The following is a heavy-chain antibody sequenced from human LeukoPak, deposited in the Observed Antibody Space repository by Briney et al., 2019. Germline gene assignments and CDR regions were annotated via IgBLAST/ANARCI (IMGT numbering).Heavy chain of an antibody. D-gene: IGHD4-17*01. CDR2: INHSGST. Sequence: ASETLSLTCAVYGGSFSGYYWSWIRQPPGKGLEWIGEINHSGSTNYNPSLKSRVTISVDTSKNQFSLKLSSVTAADTAVYYCARGKSTVTTFVDYWGQGTLVTVSS. CDR1: GGSFSGYY. V-gene: IGHV4-34*01. J-gene: IGHJ4*02. CDR3: ARGKSTVTTFVDY.